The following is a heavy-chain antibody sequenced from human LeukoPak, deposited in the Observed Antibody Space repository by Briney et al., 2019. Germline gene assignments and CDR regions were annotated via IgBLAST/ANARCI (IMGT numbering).Heavy chain of an antibody. V-gene: IGHV3-30*18. J-gene: IGHJ4*02. D-gene: IGHD2-15*01. CDR2: ISYDGSNK. CDR1: GFTFSSYG. Sequence: GGSLRLSCAASGFTFSSYGMHWVRQAPGKGPEWVAVISYDGSNKYYADSVKGRFTISRDNSKNTLYLQMNSLRAEDTAVYYCAKDGGSPFDYWGQGTLVTVSS. CDR3: AKDGGSPFDY.